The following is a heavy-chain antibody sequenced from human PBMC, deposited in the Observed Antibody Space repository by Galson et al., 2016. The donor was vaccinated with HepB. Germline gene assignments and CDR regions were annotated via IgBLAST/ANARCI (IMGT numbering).Heavy chain of an antibody. CDR3: MRGTLVTMIRVVLDI. Sequence: QSGAEVKKPGESLRISCKGSGYTFPNYWINWVRQMPGKGLEWVGRVDPRDSYANYSPSFQGHVTLSADKSITTAYLQWSSLKASDTAFYYCMRGTLVTMIRVVLDIWGQGTLVTVSS. D-gene: IGHD3-10*01. V-gene: IGHV5-10-1*01. J-gene: IGHJ4*02. CDR1: GYTFPNYW. CDR2: VDPRDSYA.